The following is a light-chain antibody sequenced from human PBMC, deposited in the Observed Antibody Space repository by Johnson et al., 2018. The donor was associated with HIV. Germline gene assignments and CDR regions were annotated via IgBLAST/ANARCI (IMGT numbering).Light chain of an antibody. CDR3: GTWDSSLSAGV. Sequence: QSVLTQAPSVSAAPGQKVTISCSGSYYNIGNNYVSWYQQVPGTAPKLLIYDNDKRPSGIPDRFSASKSGTSATLGITGLQTGDEADYYCGTWDSSLSAGVFGAGTKVTVL. V-gene: IGLV1-51*01. CDR1: YYNIGNNY. CDR2: DND. J-gene: IGLJ1*01.